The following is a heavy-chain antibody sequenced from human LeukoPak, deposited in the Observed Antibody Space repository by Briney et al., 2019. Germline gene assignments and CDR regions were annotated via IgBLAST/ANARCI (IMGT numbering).Heavy chain of an antibody. CDR2: INHSGST. D-gene: IGHD4-11*01. V-gene: IGHV4-34*01. J-gene: IGHJ6*02. CDR1: GGSFSGYY. Sequence: PSETLSLTCTVYGGSFSGYYWSWIRQPPGKGLEWIGEINHSGSTNYNPSLKSRVTISVDTSKNQFSLKLSSVTAADTAMYYCARRWDTTTVTTYYYYGMDVWGQGTTVTVSS. CDR3: ARRWDTTTVTTYYYYGMDV.